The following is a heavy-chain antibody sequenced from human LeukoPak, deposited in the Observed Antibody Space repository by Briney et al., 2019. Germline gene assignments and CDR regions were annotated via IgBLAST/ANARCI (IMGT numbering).Heavy chain of an antibody. V-gene: IGHV3-15*01. Sequence: GGSLRLSCAASGFAFSTAWMSWVRQAPGKGLEWVGRIKSNTDGGTTEYAAPVKGRFTLSRDDSKNTLYLQMNSLRTEDTAVYYCGTFPFDLWGQGTLVTVSS. J-gene: IGHJ5*02. D-gene: IGHD2/OR15-2a*01. CDR1: GFAFSTAW. CDR2: IKSNTDGGTT. CDR3: GTFPFDL.